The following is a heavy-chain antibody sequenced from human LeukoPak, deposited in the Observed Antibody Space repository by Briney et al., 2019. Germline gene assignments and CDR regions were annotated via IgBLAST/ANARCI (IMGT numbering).Heavy chain of an antibody. D-gene: IGHD6-13*01. V-gene: IGHV3-74*01. CDR1: GFTLSSYW. CDR3: ARVNIAAAGTLR. CDR2: INSDGSST. Sequence: PEGSLRLSCAASGFTLSSYWKHWVRQAPGKGLVWISRINSDGSSTSYADSAKGRFTISRDNAKNSLYLQMNSLRAEDTAVYSCARVNIAAAGTLRWGQGTLVTVSS. J-gene: IGHJ4*02.